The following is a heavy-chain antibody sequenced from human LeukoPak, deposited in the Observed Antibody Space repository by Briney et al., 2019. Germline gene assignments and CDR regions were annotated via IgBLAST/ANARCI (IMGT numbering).Heavy chain of an antibody. Sequence: ASVKVSCKASGYTFTSYAMNWVRQAPGQGLEWMGWINTNTGNPTYAQGFTGRLVFSLDTSVSTAYLQISSLKAEDTAVYYCARAAEYLLLLRPGEYYYMDVWGKETTVTVSS. V-gene: IGHV7-4-1*02. CDR1: GYTFTSYA. D-gene: IGHD2-2*01. CDR2: INTNTGNP. J-gene: IGHJ6*03. CDR3: ARAAEYLLLLRPGEYYYMDV.